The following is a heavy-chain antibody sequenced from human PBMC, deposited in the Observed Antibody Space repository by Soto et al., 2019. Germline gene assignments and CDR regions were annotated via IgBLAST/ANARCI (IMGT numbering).Heavy chain of an antibody. D-gene: IGHD2-2*01. J-gene: IGHJ4*02. CDR2: MSGSGGST. CDR1: GFTFSSYA. V-gene: IGHV3-23*01. Sequence: EVQLSESGGGLVQPGGSLRLSCGASGFTFSSYAMGWVRQAPGNGLEWVSVMSGSGGSTYYADSVKGRFSSSRDNSKNTVYLQMSNLRAEDTAVYYCAKGRCSGTTCYSPFDYWGQGTVVTVSS. CDR3: AKGRCSGTTCYSPFDY.